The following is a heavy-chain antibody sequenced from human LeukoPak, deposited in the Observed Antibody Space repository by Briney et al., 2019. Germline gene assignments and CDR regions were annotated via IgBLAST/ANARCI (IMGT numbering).Heavy chain of an antibody. V-gene: IGHV3-30*04. CDR3: ASKDFGDYGWFDP. J-gene: IGHJ5*02. CDR2: ISYDAADK. Sequence: GGSLRLSCAASGFPFSASAMTWVRQAPGKGLEWVAVISYDAADKNYADSVKGRFTVSRDNSKNTMLLQMNSLRPEDTAMYYCASKDFGDYGWFDPWGQGALVIVSS. CDR1: GFPFSASA. D-gene: IGHD4-17*01.